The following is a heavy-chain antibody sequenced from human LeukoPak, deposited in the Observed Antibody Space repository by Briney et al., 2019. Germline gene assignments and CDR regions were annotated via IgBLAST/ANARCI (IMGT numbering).Heavy chain of an antibody. D-gene: IGHD5-24*01. CDR2: ISWDGGST. J-gene: IGHJ3*01. CDR1: GFNFNDYT. CDR3: AKDMVPGRVATIAFDF. V-gene: IGHV3-43*01. Sequence: PGGSLRLSCAAPGFNFNDYTMHWVRQAPGKGLEWVSLISWDGGSTYYADSVRGRFTISRDNKKNSLYVQMNSLRSEDTALYYCAKDMVPGRVATIAFDFWGQGTMVTVSS.